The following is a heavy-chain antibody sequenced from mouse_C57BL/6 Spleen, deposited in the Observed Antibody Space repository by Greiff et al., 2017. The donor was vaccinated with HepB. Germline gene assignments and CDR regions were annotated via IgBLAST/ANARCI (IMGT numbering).Heavy chain of an antibody. CDR1: GYTFTDYY. CDR2: INPNNGGT. D-gene: IGHD2-1*01. Sequence: VQLQQSGPELVKPGASVKISCKASGYTFTDYYMNWVKQSHGKSLEWIGDINPNNGGTSYNQKFKGKATLTVDKSSSTAYMELRSLTSEDSAVYYCAREGLLLFAYWGQGTLVTVSA. CDR3: AREGLLLFAY. J-gene: IGHJ3*01. V-gene: IGHV1-26*01.